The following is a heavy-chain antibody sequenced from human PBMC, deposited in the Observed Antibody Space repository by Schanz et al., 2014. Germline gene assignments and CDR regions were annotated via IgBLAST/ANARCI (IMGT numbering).Heavy chain of an antibody. J-gene: IGHJ5*02. CDR1: GGTFSSDT. V-gene: IGHV1-69*08. Sequence: QVHLVQSGAEVKKPGSSVKVSCKASGGTFSSDTFSWVRQAPGQGLEWMGRIVPIAGITNYAQRFQGRVNITADKASDTAYMELSSLRSEDTGVYYCAREVGLYDRGWFDPWGQGTLVTVSS. CDR2: IVPIAGIT. D-gene: IGHD3-22*01. CDR3: AREVGLYDRGWFDP.